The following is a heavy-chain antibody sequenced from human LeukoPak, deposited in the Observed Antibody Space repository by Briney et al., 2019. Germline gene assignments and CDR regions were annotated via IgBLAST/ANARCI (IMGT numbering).Heavy chain of an antibody. V-gene: IGHV4-59*01. J-gene: IGHJ6*02. Sequence: PSETLSLTCTVSGGSISSYYWSWIRQPPGKGLEWFGYIYYSGSTNYNPSLKSRVTISVDTSKNQFSLKLSSVTAADTAVYYCARRWYYGSGMYGMDVWGQGTTVTVSS. CDR2: IYYSGST. CDR3: ARRWYYGSGMYGMDV. D-gene: IGHD3-10*01. CDR1: GGSISSYY.